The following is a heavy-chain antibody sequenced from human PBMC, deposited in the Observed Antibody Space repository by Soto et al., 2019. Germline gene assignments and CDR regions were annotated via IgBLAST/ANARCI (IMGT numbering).Heavy chain of an antibody. CDR1: GGTFGTYA. Sequence: QVQLVQSGAEVKRPGSSVKVSCKASGGTFGTYAIGWVRQAPGQGLGWMGHIIPIFGSTNYAQEFQGRVTITADESTSTAYMELSSLRSEDTAVYFCVREGYCSGSTCFLDIWGQGTMVTVSS. CDR2: IIPIFGST. CDR3: VREGYCSGSTCFLDI. V-gene: IGHV1-69*12. J-gene: IGHJ3*02. D-gene: IGHD2-15*01.